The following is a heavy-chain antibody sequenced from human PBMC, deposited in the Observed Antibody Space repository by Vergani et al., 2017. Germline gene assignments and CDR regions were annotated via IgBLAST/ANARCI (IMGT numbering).Heavy chain of an antibody. CDR2: ISYDGSNK. CDR1: GFTFSSYA. CDR3: ARFPVVVVAATRVDY. Sequence: QVQLVESGGGVVQPGRSLRLSCAASGFTFSSYAMHWVRQAPGKGLEWVAVISYDGSNKYYADSVKGRFTISRDNSKNTLYRQMNSLRAEDTAVYYCARFPVVVVAATRVDYWGQGTLVTVSS. D-gene: IGHD2-15*01. J-gene: IGHJ4*02. V-gene: IGHV3-30-3*01.